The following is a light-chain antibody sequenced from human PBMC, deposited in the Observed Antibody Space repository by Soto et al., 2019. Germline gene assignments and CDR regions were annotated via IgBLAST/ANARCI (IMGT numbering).Light chain of an antibody. CDR1: SSDVGGYRY. V-gene: IGLV2-14*01. CDR3: SSYASSGTL. J-gene: IGLJ2*01. Sequence: QSALTQPASVSGSPGQSITISCTGTSSDVGGYRYVSWYQQHPGKAPKLMISEVTNRPSGVSDRFSGSKSGNTASLTISGLQSEDEAIYYCSSYASSGTLFGGGTKLTVL. CDR2: EVT.